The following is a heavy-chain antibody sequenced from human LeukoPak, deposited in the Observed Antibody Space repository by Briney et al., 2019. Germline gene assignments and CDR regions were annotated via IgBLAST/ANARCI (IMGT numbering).Heavy chain of an antibody. J-gene: IGHJ1*01. CDR3: ARGLHYDSSGYYRKFEYFQH. CDR2: IYTTGST. CDR1: GDSISSYY. V-gene: IGHV4-4*07. D-gene: IGHD3-22*01. Sequence: PSETLSLTCTVSGDSISSYYWSWIRQPAGKGLEWIGRIYTTGSTNYNPSLKSRVTMSVDTSKNHFSLKLSSVTAADTAVYYCARGLHYDSSGYYRKFEYFQHWGQGTLVTVSS.